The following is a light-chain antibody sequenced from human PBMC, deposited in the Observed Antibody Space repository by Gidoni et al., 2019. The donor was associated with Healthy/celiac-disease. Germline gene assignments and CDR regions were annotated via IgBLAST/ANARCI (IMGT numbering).Light chain of an antibody. CDR1: SSAVGGYNY. J-gene: IGLJ2*01. Sequence: QSALTQPASVSGSPGQSITISCTGTSSAVGGYNYVSWYQQHPVKAPKLMISEVSNRPSGVSNRFSGSKAGNTASLTISGLQAEDEADDYCSSYTSSSTLVFGGGTKLTVL. CDR3: SSYTSSSTLV. V-gene: IGLV2-14*01. CDR2: EVS.